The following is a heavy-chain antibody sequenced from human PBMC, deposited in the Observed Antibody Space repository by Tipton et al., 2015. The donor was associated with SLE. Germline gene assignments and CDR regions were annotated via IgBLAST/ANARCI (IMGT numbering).Heavy chain of an antibody. CDR3: ARDYYYDPGAFDI. CDR1: GGSISTYF. J-gene: IGHJ3*02. CDR2: IYYIGST. D-gene: IGHD3-22*01. Sequence: TLSLTCTVSGGSISTYFWSWIRQPPGKGLEWIGYIYYIGSTNYNPSLKSRVTISVDTSKNQFSLKLSSVTVADTAGYYCARDYYYDPGAFDIWGQGTMVTVSS. V-gene: IGHV4-59*12.